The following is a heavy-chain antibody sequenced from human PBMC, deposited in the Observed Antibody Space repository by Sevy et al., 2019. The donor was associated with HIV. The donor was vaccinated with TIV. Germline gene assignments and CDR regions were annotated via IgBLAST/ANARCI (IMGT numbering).Heavy chain of an antibody. CDR2: TYYRSNWYN. Sequence: SQTLSLTCAISGDSVSSSSAAWNWIRQSPSRGLEWLGRTYYRSNWYNDYAVSVKSRITINPDTSKNQFSLQLNSVTPEDTAVYYCARDRWELLHNYFDYWGQGTLVTVSS. CDR1: GDSVSSSSAA. D-gene: IGHD1-26*01. V-gene: IGHV6-1*01. J-gene: IGHJ4*02. CDR3: ARDRWELLHNYFDY.